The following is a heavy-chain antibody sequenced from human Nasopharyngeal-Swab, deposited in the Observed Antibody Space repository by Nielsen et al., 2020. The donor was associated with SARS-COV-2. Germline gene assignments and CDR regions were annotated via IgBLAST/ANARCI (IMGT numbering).Heavy chain of an antibody. CDR3: ARGATTGIDY. Sequence: GESLKISCKGSGYSFTNDWIGWVRQMPGKGLEWMGIIYPLDSDTIYSPSFQGQVTISANTSISTAYLQWSSLKASDTAIYYCARGATTGIDYWGQGTLVTASS. CDR1: GYSFTNDW. V-gene: IGHV5-51*01. CDR2: IYPLDSDT. D-gene: IGHD4/OR15-4a*01. J-gene: IGHJ4*02.